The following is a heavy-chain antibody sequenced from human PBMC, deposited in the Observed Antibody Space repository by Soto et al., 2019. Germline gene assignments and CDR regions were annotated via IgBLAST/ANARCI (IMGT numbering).Heavy chain of an antibody. CDR1: GFTFSNFA. D-gene: IGHD4-4*01. CDR3: ARDEAYSSYFSDY. Sequence: GGSLRLSCAASGFTFSNFAMHWVRQAPGKGLEWVAVISYDGTNKYYADSVKGRFTISRDNSKTTLYLQMNSLRPEDTAVYNCARDEAYSSYFSDYWGQVTRVTVSS. V-gene: IGHV3-30-3*01. CDR2: ISYDGTNK. J-gene: IGHJ4*02.